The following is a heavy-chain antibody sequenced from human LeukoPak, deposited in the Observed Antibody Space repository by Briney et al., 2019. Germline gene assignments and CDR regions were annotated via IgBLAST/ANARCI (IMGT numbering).Heavy chain of an antibody. CDR2: IYHSGST. Sequence: PSETLSLTCTVSSGSISSSSYYWGWIRQPPGTGLEWIGSIYHSGSTYYNPSLKSRVTISVDTSKNQFSLKLSSVTAADTAVYYCARVFFDTYYDFWSGYYRGNWFDPWGQGTLVTVSS. D-gene: IGHD3-3*01. CDR3: ARVFFDTYYDFWSGYYRGNWFDP. CDR1: SGSISSSSYY. V-gene: IGHV4-39*07. J-gene: IGHJ5*02.